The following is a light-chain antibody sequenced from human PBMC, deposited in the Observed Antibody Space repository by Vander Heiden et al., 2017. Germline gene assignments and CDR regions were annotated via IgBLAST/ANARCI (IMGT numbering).Light chain of an antibody. CDR1: QSVSSSY. CDR2: GAS. CDR3: QQYGSSSPWT. J-gene: IGKJ1*01. V-gene: IGKV3-20*01. Sequence: EIVLTQSPGTLSLSPGERATLSCRASQSVSSSYLAWYQQKPGQAPRLLIYGASSRATGIPDRFSGSGYGTDFTLTISRREPEDFAVYYCQQYGSSSPWTLGQGTKVEIK.